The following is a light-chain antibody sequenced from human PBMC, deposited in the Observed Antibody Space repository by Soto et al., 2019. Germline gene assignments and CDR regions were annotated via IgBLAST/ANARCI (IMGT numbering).Light chain of an antibody. CDR1: SSDVGAYNY. CDR2: EVS. V-gene: IGLV2-8*01. CDR3: TSSEGSNIWV. J-gene: IGLJ3*02. Sequence: QSALTQPPSASGSPGQSVTISCTGTSSDVGAYNYVSWYQQYPGKAPKLMIYEVSNRPSGVPDRFSGSKSGNTASLTVSGLQPEDEADYYCTSSEGSNIWVFGGGTKLTVL.